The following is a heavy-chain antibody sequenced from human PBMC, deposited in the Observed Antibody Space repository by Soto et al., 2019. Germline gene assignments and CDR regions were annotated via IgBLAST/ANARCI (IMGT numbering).Heavy chain of an antibody. CDR1: GFTFSSYA. CDR2: ISGSGGST. D-gene: IGHD6-13*01. J-gene: IGHJ4*02. CDR3: AKEPHVGAAGTVHFDY. Sequence: GGSLRLSCAASGFTFSSYAMSWVRQAPGKGLEWVSAISGSGGSTYYADSVKGRFTISRDNSKNTLYLQMNSLRAEDTAVYYCAKEPHVGAAGTVHFDYWGQGNLVTVSS. V-gene: IGHV3-23*01.